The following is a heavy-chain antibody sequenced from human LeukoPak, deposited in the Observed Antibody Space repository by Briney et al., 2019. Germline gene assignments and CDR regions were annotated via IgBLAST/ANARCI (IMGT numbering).Heavy chain of an antibody. CDR3: ARVLSGSWDWFDP. J-gene: IGHJ5*02. V-gene: IGHV3-33*08. Sequence: PGKSLRLSCAASGFTFNYYGMHWVRQAPGKGPEWVAVIWDGGNTHYADSVKGRFTISRDNSKNTMYLQMDSLRAEDTAVYYCARVLSGSWDWFDPWGQGTLVTVSS. CDR2: IWDGGNT. CDR1: GFTFNYYG. D-gene: IGHD3-22*01.